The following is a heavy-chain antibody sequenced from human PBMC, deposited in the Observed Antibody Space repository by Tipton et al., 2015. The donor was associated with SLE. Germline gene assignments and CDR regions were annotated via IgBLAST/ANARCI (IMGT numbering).Heavy chain of an antibody. CDR2: TRFDETKK. V-gene: IGHV3-30*02. CDR1: GFTFSTSA. CDR3: ATVAYFDY. Sequence: SLRLSCAASGFTFSTSAMDWVRQAPGKGLEWVAFTRFDETKKSYGGSVNGRFTISRDNSKNTLYLQMNSLTAEDTAVYYCATVAYFDYWGQGTLVTVSS. J-gene: IGHJ4*02.